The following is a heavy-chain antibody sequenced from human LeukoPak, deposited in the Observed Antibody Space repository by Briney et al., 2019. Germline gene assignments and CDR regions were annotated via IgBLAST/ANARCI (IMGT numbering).Heavy chain of an antibody. D-gene: IGHD1-26*01. CDR1: SGSFSGSY. V-gene: IGHV4-34*09. CDR2: ISHSGSA. J-gene: IGHJ4*02. CDR3: ARARVGTNAFFDY. Sequence: ASETLSLTCAVYSGSFSGSYWSWIRQPPGKGLEWIGEISHSGSANHNPSLKSRVTISVDTSKNQFSLKLSSVTAADTAVYYCARARVGTNAFFDYWGQGTLVTVSS.